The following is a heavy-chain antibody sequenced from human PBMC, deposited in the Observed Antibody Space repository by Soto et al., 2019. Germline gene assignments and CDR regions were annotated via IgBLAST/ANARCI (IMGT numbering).Heavy chain of an antibody. V-gene: IGHV1-18*01. CDR3: ARDVFDI. J-gene: IGHJ3*02. Sequence: QVQLVQSGAEVKKPGASVKVSCKASGYTLTSYGITWVRQAPGQGPEGMGWISTYYGNTIYAQNLQGRITVTTDTSTNTAYMDLRDLRSDDTALYYCARDVFDIWGQGTMVTVSS. CDR1: GYTLTSYG. CDR2: ISTYYGNT.